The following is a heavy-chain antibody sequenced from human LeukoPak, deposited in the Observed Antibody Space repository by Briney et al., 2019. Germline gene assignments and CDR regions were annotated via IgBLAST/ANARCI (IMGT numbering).Heavy chain of an antibody. CDR3: AREGCSSTSCWGSFDY. CDR1: GFTFSSYG. CDR2: IWYDGGNK. Sequence: HPGRSLRLSCAASGFTFSSYGMHWVRQAPGKGLEWVAVIWYDGGNKYYADSVKGRFTISRDNSKNTLYLQMNSLRAEDTAVYYCAREGCSSTSCWGSFDYWGQGTLVTVSS. V-gene: IGHV3-33*01. D-gene: IGHD2-2*01. J-gene: IGHJ4*02.